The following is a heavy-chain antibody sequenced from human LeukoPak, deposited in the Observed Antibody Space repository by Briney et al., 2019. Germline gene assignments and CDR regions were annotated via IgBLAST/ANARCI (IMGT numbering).Heavy chain of an antibody. Sequence: ASVNVSCKASGYTFTSYYMHWVRQAPGQGLEWMGIINPSGGSTSYAQKFQGRVTMTRDTSTSTVYMELSSLRSEDTAVYYCAREGSLKVENYDSSGYYLDYWGQGTLVTVSS. V-gene: IGHV1-46*01. J-gene: IGHJ4*02. D-gene: IGHD3-22*01. CDR3: AREGSLKVENYDSSGYYLDY. CDR1: GYTFTSYY. CDR2: INPSGGST.